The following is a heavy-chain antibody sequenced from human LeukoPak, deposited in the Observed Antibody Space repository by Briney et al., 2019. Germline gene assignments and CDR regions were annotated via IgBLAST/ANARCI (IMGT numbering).Heavy chain of an antibody. CDR2: ISAYNGNT. Sequence: ASVKVSCKASGYTFTSYGISWVRQAPGQGLEWMGWISAYNGNTNYAQRLQGRVTMTTDTSTSTAYMELRSLRSDDTAVYYCARASANGDYEVGPHLGYWGQGTLVTVSS. CDR1: GYTFTSYG. D-gene: IGHD4-17*01. CDR3: ARASANGDYEVGPHLGY. J-gene: IGHJ4*02. V-gene: IGHV1-18*01.